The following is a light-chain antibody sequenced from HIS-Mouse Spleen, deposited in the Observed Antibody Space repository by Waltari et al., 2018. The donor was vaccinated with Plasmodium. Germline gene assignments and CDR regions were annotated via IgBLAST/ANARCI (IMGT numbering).Light chain of an antibody. CDR2: KAS. Sequence: DIQMTQSPSTLSASVGDRVTITGRASKSISSWLAWYQQKPGKAPKLLIYKASSLESGGPSRFSGSGSGTEFTVTISSLQPDEFATYYCQHYNSYSWTFGQGTKVEIK. CDR3: QHYNSYSWT. J-gene: IGKJ1*01. CDR1: KSISSW. V-gene: IGKV1-5*03.